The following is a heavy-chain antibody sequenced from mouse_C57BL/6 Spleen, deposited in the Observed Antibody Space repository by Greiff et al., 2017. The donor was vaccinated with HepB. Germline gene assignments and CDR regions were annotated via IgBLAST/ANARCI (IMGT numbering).Heavy chain of an antibody. D-gene: IGHD2-3*01. Sequence: QVQLQQPGAELVKPGASVKLSCKASGYTFTSYWMHWVKQRPGQGLEWIGMIHPNSGSTNYNEKFKSKATLTVDKSSSTAYMQLSSLTSEDSAVYYSARALIYDGYYYFDYCGQSTTLTVSS. CDR2: IHPNSGST. CDR3: ARALIYDGYYYFDY. CDR1: GYTFTSYW. V-gene: IGHV1-64*01. J-gene: IGHJ2*01.